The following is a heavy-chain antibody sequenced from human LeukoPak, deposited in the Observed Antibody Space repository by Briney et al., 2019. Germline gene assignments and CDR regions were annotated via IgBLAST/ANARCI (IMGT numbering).Heavy chain of an antibody. Sequence: SETLSLTCTVSGGSFSSYYWTWIRQPPGKGLEWIGYIYYSGSTSYNPSLKSRVTISVDTSKNQFSLKLSSVTAADTAVYYCARSRYIVVVPAAMLGPSRNWFDPWGQGTLVTVSS. J-gene: IGHJ5*02. V-gene: IGHV4-59*01. CDR2: IYYSGST. CDR1: GGSFSSYY. CDR3: ARSRYIVVVPAAMLGPSRNWFDP. D-gene: IGHD2-2*01.